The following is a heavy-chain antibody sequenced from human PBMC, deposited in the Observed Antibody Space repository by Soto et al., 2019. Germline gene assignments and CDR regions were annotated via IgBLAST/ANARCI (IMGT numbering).Heavy chain of an antibody. CDR3: ASYSGSYYTNFDY. V-gene: IGHV4-39*01. D-gene: IGHD3-10*01. Sequence: SETLSLTCTVSGGSISSGGYYWSWIRQHPGKGLEWIGYIYHSGSTYYNPSLKSRVTISVDTSKNQFSLRLSSVTAADTAVYYCASYSGSYYTNFDYWGQGTLVTVSS. CDR1: GGSISSGGYY. J-gene: IGHJ4*02. CDR2: IYHSGST.